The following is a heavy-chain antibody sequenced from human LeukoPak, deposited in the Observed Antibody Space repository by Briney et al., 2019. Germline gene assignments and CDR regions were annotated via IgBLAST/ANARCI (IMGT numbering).Heavy chain of an antibody. CDR2: INPSGGST. D-gene: IGHD3-9*01. J-gene: IGHJ4*02. Sequence: ASVKVSCKASRYTFTSYYMHWARQAPGQGLEWMGIINPSGGSTSYAQKFQGRVTMTRDTSTSTVYMELSSLRSEDTAVYYCSRGEYDILTGSIAPPDYWGQGTLVTVSS. CDR3: SRGEYDILTGSIAPPDY. V-gene: IGHV1-46*01. CDR1: RYTFTSYY.